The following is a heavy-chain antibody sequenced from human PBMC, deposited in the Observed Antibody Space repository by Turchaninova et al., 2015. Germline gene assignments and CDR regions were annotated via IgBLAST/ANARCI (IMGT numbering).Heavy chain of an antibody. J-gene: IGHJ4*02. CDR3: ARGGTQDLDY. CDR1: GFPFSGPY. D-gene: IGHD2-15*01. CDR2: INPDGSGE. V-gene: IGHV3-7*03. Sequence: EVQLVESGGDLVKPGGSLRLSCVASGFPFSGPYKSGLRQAPGKGLEWVANINPDGSGEYYADSVKGRFTISRDNAKNSLHLQINSLRVDDTAVYYCARGGTQDLDYWGQGTLVTVSS.